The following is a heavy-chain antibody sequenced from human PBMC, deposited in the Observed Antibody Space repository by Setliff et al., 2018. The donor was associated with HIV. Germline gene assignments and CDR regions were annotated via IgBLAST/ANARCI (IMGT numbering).Heavy chain of an antibody. V-gene: IGHV1-69*10. CDR3: ARGYYNFWSGYYDSRFPNPIDAFDI. CDR1: GFTFNHYA. J-gene: IGHJ3*02. Sequence: SVKVSCKASGFTFNHYALSWVRQAPGQRPEWMGGTIPMSDIPNYAQNFQGRVTITADHSTTTTYMELSSLSSEDTAVYYCARGYYNFWSGYYDSRFPNPIDAFDIWGQGTMVTV. CDR2: TIPMSDIP. D-gene: IGHD3-3*01.